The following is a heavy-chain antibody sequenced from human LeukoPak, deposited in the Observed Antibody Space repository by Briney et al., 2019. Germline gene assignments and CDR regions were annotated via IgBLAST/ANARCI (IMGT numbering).Heavy chain of an antibody. V-gene: IGHV4-59*10. CDR2: IYTSGST. CDR1: GGSFSGYY. J-gene: IGHJ4*02. CDR3: ARDYAVTTLGELDY. D-gene: IGHD4-17*01. Sequence: SETLSLTCAVYGGSFSGYYWSWIRQPPGKGLEWIGRIYTSGSTNYNPSLKSRVTMSVDTSKNQFSLKLSSVTAADTAVYYCARDYAVTTLGELDYWGQGTLVTVSS.